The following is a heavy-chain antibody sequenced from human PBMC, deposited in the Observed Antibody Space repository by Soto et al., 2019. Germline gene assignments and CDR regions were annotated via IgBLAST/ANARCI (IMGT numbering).Heavy chain of an antibody. V-gene: IGHV3-7*05. Sequence: GGSLRLSCAVSGITFSSYWMSWVRQAPGKGLEWVANIKQDGSEKYYVNSVKGRFTISRDNAKKSLYLQMNSLRVEDTAVYYCASPVAGDGFDNWGQGTLVTVSS. D-gene: IGHD6-19*01. CDR3: ASPVAGDGFDN. J-gene: IGHJ4*02. CDR2: IKQDGSEK. CDR1: GITFSSYW.